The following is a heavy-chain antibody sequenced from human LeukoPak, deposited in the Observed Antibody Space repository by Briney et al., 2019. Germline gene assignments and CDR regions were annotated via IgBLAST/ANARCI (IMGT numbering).Heavy chain of an antibody. V-gene: IGHV3-7*01. J-gene: IGHJ4*02. CDR2: IKQDGSEK. Sequence: GGSLRLSCAASGFTFSSYWMSWVRQAPGKGLEWVANIKQDGSEKYYVDSVKGRFTISRDNAKNSLYLQMNSLRAEDTAVYYCARDGGLTDYYNDYWGQGTLVTVSS. D-gene: IGHD3-9*01. CDR3: ARDGGLTDYYNDY. CDR1: GFTFSSYW.